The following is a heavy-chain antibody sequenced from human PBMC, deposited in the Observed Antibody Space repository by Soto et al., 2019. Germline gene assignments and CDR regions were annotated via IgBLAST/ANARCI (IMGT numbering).Heavy chain of an antibody. CDR2: ISYDGSNK. V-gene: IGHV3-30*18. CDR1: GFTFSSYG. J-gene: IGHJ3*02. CDR3: AKDQGGVDAFDI. Sequence: GGSLRLSCAASGFTFSSYGMHWVRQAPGKGLEWVAVISYDGSNKYYADSVKGRFTISRDNSKNTLYLQMNSLRAEDTAVYYCAKDQGGVDAFDIWGQGTMVTVSS. D-gene: IGHD3-16*01.